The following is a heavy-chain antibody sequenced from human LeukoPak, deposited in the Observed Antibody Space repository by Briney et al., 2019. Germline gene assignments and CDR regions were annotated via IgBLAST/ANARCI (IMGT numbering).Heavy chain of an antibody. V-gene: IGHV3-9*03. CDR3: AKGRYYYDSSGYDY. D-gene: IGHD3-22*01. J-gene: IGHJ4*02. CDR2: ISWNSGSI. CDR1: GFTFDDYA. Sequence: PGRSLRLSCAASGFTFDDYAMHWVRQTPGKGLEWFSGISWNSGSIGYADSVKGRFTISRDNAKNSLYLQMNSLRAEDMALYYCAKGRYYYDSSGYDYWGQGTLVTVSS.